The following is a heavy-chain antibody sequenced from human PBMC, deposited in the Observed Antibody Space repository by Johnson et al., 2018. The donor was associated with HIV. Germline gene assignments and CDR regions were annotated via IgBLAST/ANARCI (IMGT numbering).Heavy chain of an antibody. V-gene: IGHV3-20*04. CDR1: GFTVRTNY. J-gene: IGHJ3*02. CDR2: INWYVGST. D-gene: IGHD1-26*01. Sequence: VQLVESGGGVFPPGWSLRLSCAASGFTVRTNYMIWVRQPPVNGLEWVSGINWYVGSTGYADSVKGRFTISRDNAKNPLVLQMNSLRAEDTALYYCARRGWELWTTQKAFDIWGKGTMVTVSS. CDR3: ARRGWELWTTQKAFDI.